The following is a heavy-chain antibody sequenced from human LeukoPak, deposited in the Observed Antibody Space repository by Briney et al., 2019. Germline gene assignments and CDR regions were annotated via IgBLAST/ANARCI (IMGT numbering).Heavy chain of an antibody. D-gene: IGHD3-16*01. CDR1: GASISSTSYY. V-gene: IGHV4-39*01. CDR2: INHSGST. J-gene: IGHJ5*02. Sequence: PSETLSLTCTVSGASISSTSYYWSWIRQPPGKGLEWIGEINHSGSTNYNPSLKSRVTISVDTSKNQFSLKLSSVTAADTAVYYCARHLHYVWGSYGWFDPWGQGTLVTVSS. CDR3: ARHLHYVWGSYGWFDP.